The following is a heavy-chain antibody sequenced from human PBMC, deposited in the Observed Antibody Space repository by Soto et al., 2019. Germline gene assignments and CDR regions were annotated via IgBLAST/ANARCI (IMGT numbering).Heavy chain of an antibody. Sequence: SETLSLTCTVSGGSLSSGGYYWSWIRQHPGKGLEWIGYIYYSGDTYYNPSLKSRVTISVDTSKNQFSLRLSSVTAADTAVYYCARWAPIVVVPAASDYYYYGMDVWGPGTTVTVS. D-gene: IGHD2-2*01. J-gene: IGHJ6*02. CDR2: IYYSGDT. CDR3: ARWAPIVVVPAASDYYYYGMDV. CDR1: GGSLSSGGYY. V-gene: IGHV4-31*03.